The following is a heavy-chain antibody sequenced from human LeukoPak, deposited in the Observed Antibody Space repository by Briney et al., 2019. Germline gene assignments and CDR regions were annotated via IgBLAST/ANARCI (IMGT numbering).Heavy chain of an antibody. CDR1: GFTFSSHA. V-gene: IGHV3-30*04. J-gene: IGHJ6*02. CDR3: ARDRKGALNYGMDV. Sequence: GGSLGLSCAASGFTFSSHAMHWVRQAPGKGLEWVAVISYDGSNKYYADPVKGRFTISRDNSKNTLYLQMNSLRAEDTAVYYCARDRKGALNYGMDVWGQGTTVTVSS. CDR2: ISYDGSNK.